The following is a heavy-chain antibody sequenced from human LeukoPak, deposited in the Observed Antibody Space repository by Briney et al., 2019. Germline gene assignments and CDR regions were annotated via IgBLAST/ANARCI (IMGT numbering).Heavy chain of an antibody. D-gene: IGHD5-12*01. V-gene: IGHV1-2*02. CDR3: ARDVDIVATHIFDY. CDR1: GYIFTGYY. Sequence: ASVKVSCKASGYIFTGYYMHWVRQAPGQGLEWMGWINPNSGGTNYAQKFQGRVTMTRDTSISTAYMELSRLRSDDTAVYYCARDVDIVATHIFDYWGQGTLVTVSS. CDR2: INPNSGGT. J-gene: IGHJ4*02.